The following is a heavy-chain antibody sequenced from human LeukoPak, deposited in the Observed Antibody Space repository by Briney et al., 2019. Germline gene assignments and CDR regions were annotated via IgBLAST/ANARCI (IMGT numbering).Heavy chain of an antibody. CDR2: IYTSGST. D-gene: IGHD1-1*01. CDR1: GGSISSGSYY. Sequence: SQTLSLTCTVSGGSISSGSYYWRWIRQPAGTGLEWIGRIYTSGSTNYNPSLKSRVTISVDTSKNQFSLKLSSVTAADTAVYYCARDAELEPTVRYFDYWGQGTLVTVSS. CDR3: ARDAELEPTVRYFDY. V-gene: IGHV4-61*02. J-gene: IGHJ4*02.